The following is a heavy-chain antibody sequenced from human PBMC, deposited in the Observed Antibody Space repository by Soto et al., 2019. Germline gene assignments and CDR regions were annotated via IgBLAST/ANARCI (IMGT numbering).Heavy chain of an antibody. J-gene: IGHJ6*03. V-gene: IGHV1-8*01. CDR3: ASAQYSSGWYPYYYYYMDV. CDR2: MNPNSGNT. Sequence: VSVKVSCKASGYTFSSYDINWVRQATGQGLEWMGWMNPNSGNTGYAQKFQGRVTMTRNTSISTAYMELSSLRSEDTAVYYCASAQYSSGWYPYYYYYMDVWGKGTTVTAP. CDR1: GYTFSSYD. D-gene: IGHD6-19*01.